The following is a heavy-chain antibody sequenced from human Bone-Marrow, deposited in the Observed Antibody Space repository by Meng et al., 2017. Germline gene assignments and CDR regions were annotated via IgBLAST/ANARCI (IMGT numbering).Heavy chain of an antibody. J-gene: IGHJ3*02. CDR2: ISSSGSTI. Sequence: GESLKISCAASGFTFSSYEMNWVRQAPGKGLEWVSYISSSGSTIYYADSVKGRSTISRDNAKNSLYLQMNSLSAEDTAVYYCAREGLLWFGELLSDYDALDIWGQGTMVTVSS. V-gene: IGHV3-48*03. D-gene: IGHD3-10*01. CDR3: AREGLLWFGELLSDYDALDI. CDR1: GFTFSSYE.